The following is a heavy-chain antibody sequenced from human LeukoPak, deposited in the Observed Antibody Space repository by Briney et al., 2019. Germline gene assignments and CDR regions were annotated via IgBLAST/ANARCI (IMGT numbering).Heavy chain of an antibody. CDR3: ARVQVAGIDY. CDR1: GGSISSYY. J-gene: IGHJ4*02. Sequence: SETLSLTCTVSGGSISSYYWSWIRQHPGKGLEWIGYIYYSGSTYYNPSLKSRVIISVDTSMNQFSLKLRSVTAADTAVYYCARVQVAGIDYWGQGTLVTVSS. CDR2: IYYSGST. D-gene: IGHD6-19*01. V-gene: IGHV4-59*06.